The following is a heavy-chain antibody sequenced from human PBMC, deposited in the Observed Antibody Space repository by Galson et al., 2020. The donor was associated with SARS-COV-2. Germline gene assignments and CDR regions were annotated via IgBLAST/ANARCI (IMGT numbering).Heavy chain of an antibody. J-gene: IGHJ4*02. D-gene: IGHD4-17*01. CDR2: INHSGST. V-gene: IGHV4-34*01. Sequence: SETLSLTCAVYGGSFSGYYWSWIRQPPGKGLEWIGEINHSGSTNYNPSLKSRVTISVDTSENQFSLKLSSVTAADTAVYYCARGYGDLPLDYWGQGTLVTVSS. CDR3: ARGYGDLPLDY. CDR1: GGSFSGYY.